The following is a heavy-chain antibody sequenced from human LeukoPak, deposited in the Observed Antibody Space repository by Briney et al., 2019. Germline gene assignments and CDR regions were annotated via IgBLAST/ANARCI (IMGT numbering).Heavy chain of an antibody. V-gene: IGHV4-30-2*01. J-gene: IGHJ5*02. CDR1: GGSISSGSYS. Sequence: SETLSLTCTVSGGSISSGSYSWSWIRQPPGKGLEWIGYIYHSGSTYYNPSLKSRVTISVDRSKNQFSLNLSSVTAADTAVYYCAREGYCSGGSCDNWFDPWGQGTLVTVSS. D-gene: IGHD2-15*01. CDR3: AREGYCSGGSCDNWFDP. CDR2: IYHSGST.